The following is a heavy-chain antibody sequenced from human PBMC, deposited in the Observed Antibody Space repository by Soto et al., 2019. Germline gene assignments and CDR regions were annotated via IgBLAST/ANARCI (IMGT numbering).Heavy chain of an antibody. CDR2: ISESGVYT. D-gene: IGHD1-26*01. V-gene: IGHV3-23*01. J-gene: IGHJ3*01. CDR1: GFTFSTYA. CDR3: AKETSPNTYYTFDF. Sequence: EVQLLETGGGLVQPGGSLRLSCTASGFTFSTYAMSWVRQAPGEGLEWVSSISESGVYTDYADSVKGRFTISRDNSKNTLYVQMTRLRAEDTAVYYCAKETSPNTYYTFDFWGQGTMVTVSS.